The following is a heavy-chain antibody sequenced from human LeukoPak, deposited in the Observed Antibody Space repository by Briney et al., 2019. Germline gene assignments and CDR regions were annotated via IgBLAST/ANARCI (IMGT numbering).Heavy chain of an antibody. CDR2: ISSSSSYI. CDR1: GFTFSSYS. Sequence: PGGSLRLSCAASGFTFSSYSMNWVRQAPGKGLEWVSSISSSSSYIYYADSVKGRFTISRDNAKNSLYLQMNSLRAEDTAVYYCARDLARAHYPNWFDPWGQGTLVTVSS. J-gene: IGHJ5*02. V-gene: IGHV3-21*01. CDR3: ARDLARAHYPNWFDP. D-gene: IGHD3-10*01.